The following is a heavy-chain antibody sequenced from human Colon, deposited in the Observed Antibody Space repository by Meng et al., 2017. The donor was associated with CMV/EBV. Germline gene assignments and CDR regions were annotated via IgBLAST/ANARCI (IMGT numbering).Heavy chain of an antibody. Sequence: GESLKISCQGSGYSFASYWIAWVRQMPGKGLEWMGVIYPGDSDTRYNPSFQGRVTFPVDKSISSAYLQFNGLRASDTAIYYCARLGYCTSSACKGYNYGMNVWGQGTTVTVSS. CDR2: IYPGDSDT. CDR3: ARLGYCTSSACKGYNYGMNV. J-gene: IGHJ6*02. D-gene: IGHD2-8*02. V-gene: IGHV5-51*01. CDR1: GYSFASYW.